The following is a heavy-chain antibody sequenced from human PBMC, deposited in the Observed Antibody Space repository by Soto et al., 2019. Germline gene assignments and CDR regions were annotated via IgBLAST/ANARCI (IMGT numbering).Heavy chain of an antibody. V-gene: IGHV2-5*01. CDR1: GFSPSSSGVG. J-gene: IGHJ4*02. CDR3: AHSQHFYDCSAGYCDL. D-gene: IGHD3-22*01. Sequence: GSGPTLVNPTQTLTLTCAFSGFSPSSSGVGVGWLRQPPGKALEWLALLYWNDDGRYSPSLRSRLSITKYTSKTQVVLTMTNIDPVDTATYYCAHSQHFYDCSAGYCDLWGEGTLVTVAS. CDR2: LYWNDDG.